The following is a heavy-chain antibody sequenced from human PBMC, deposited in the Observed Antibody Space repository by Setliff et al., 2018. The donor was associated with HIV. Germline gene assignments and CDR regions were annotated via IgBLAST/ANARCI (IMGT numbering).Heavy chain of an antibody. CDR1: GFNFGDYG. CDR3: TTPGGSCSGGDCYSNLHY. V-gene: IGHV3-49*04. CDR2: IRSRTQGGAP. J-gene: IGHJ4*02. Sequence: QPGGSLRLSCTASGFNFGDYGVSWVRQAPGKGLEWIGFIRSRTQGGAPGYAASVQGRFTISRDESKSIAYLQTNSLKTEDTALYYCTTPGGSCSGGDCYSNLHYWGQGTLVTVSS. D-gene: IGHD2-15*01.